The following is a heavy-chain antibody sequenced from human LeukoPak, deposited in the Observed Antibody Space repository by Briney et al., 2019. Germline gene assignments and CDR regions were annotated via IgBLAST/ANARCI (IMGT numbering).Heavy chain of an antibody. CDR1: GGSISSYY. D-gene: IGHD6-19*01. J-gene: IGHJ4*02. V-gene: IGHV4-59*12. Sequence: SETLSLTCTVSGGSISSYYWSWIRQPPGKGLEWIGYIYYSGSTNYNPSLKSRVTMSVDTSKNQFSLKLSSVTAADTAVYYCAREMGQWLVHWGQGTLVTVSS. CDR3: AREMGQWLVH. CDR2: IYYSGST.